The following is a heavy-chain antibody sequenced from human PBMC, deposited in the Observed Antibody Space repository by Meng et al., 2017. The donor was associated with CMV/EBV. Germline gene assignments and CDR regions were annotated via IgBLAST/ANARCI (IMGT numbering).Heavy chain of an antibody. CDR3: ARGAGSDY. D-gene: IGHD6-19*01. CDR2: INHSGST. J-gene: IGHJ4*02. Sequence: GSLRLTCAVYGGSFSGYYWSWIRQPPGKGLEWIGEINHSGSTNYNPSLKSRVTILVDTSKNQFSLKLSSVTAADTAVYYCARGAGSDYWGQGTLVTVSS. CDR1: GGSFSGYY. V-gene: IGHV4-34*01.